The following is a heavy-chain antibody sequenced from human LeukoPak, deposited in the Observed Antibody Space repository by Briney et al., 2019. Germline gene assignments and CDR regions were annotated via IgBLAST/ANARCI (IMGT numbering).Heavy chain of an antibody. J-gene: IGHJ3*02. CDR3: AREYYYDSSGYYDAFDI. CDR2: INRNGGST. D-gene: IGHD3-22*01. CDR1: GFTFDHYR. Sequence: PEGSLRESCLGTGFTFDHYRLRGVGPARGRGRAWVGGINRNGGSTGYEYSVKGTFTISRDNAKNTLYLQMKRLRAEDTALYHCAREYYYDSSGYYDAFDIWGQGTMVTVSS. V-gene: IGHV3-20*01.